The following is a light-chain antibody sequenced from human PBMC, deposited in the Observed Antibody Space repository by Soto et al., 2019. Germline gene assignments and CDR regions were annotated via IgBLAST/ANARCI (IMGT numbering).Light chain of an antibody. J-gene: IGKJ1*01. CDR2: GAS. CDR1: QSVSSN. CDR3: QQYNNWPPWT. Sequence: EIVMTQSPATLSVSPGERATLSCRASQSVSSNLAWYQQKPGQAPRLLIYGASTRDTGIPARFSGSGSGTEYTLTISSLRSEDFAVYYCQQYNNWPPWTLGQGTKVEIK. V-gene: IGKV3-15*01.